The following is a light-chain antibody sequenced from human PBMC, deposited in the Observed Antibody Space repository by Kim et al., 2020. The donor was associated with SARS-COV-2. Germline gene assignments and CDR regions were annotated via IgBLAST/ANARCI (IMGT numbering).Light chain of an antibody. CDR1: SSDVGGYNY. Sequence: QSALTQPRSVSVSPGQSVTISCTGTSSDVGGYNYVSWYQHHPGKAPKLMIYDVSRRPSGVPDRFSGSKSGNTASLTISGLQAEDEADYYCCSYAGSYTFGVFGGGTQLTVL. J-gene: IGLJ3*02. V-gene: IGLV2-11*01. CDR2: DVS. CDR3: CSYAGSYTFGV.